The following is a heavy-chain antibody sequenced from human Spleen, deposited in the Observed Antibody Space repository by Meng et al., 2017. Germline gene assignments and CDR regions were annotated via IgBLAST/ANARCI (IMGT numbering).Heavy chain of an antibody. J-gene: IGHJ4*02. CDR3: AKGGTYSNRPTEY. CDR2: ISTTGGNT. Sequence: GESLKISCAATGFIVSSYAMSWVRQAPGKGLEWVSSISTTGGNTDYADSVKGQFTISRANSKNTQFLHMNSLIGDDTALYFCAKGGTYSNRPTEYWGQGTLVTVSS. CDR1: GFIVSSYA. V-gene: IGHV3-23*01. D-gene: IGHD5-12*01.